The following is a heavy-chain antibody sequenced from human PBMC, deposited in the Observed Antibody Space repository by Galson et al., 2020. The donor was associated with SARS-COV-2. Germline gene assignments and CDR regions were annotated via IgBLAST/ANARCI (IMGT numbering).Heavy chain of an antibody. V-gene: IGHV4-31*03. D-gene: IGHD2-2*01. CDR2: IYYSGST. CDR1: GGSISSGGYY. Sequence: SETLSLTCTVSGGSISSGGYYWSWIRQHPGKGLEWIGYIYYSGSTYYNPSLKSRVTISVDTSKNQFSLKLSSVTAADTAVYYCARVLYCSSTSCYPLMDYWGQGTLVTVSS. J-gene: IGHJ4*02. CDR3: ARVLYCSSTSCYPLMDY.